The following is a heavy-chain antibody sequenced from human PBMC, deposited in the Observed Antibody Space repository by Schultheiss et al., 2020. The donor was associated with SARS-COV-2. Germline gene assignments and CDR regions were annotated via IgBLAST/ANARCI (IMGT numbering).Heavy chain of an antibody. CDR1: GFTFSSYW. V-gene: IGHV3-74*01. J-gene: IGHJ6*02. CDR3: ARDTIFGVVGSVDYYYGMDV. CDR2: IHTDGSLT. D-gene: IGHD3-3*01. Sequence: GESLKISCAASGFTFSSYWMHWVRQAPGKGLAWVARIHTDGSLTTYADSVKGRFTISRDNAKNTLYLQMNSLRAEDTAVYYCARDTIFGVVGSVDYYYGMDVWGQGATVTVSS.